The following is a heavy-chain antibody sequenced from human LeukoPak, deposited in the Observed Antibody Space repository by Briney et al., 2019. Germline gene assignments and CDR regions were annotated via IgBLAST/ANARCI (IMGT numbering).Heavy chain of an antibody. CDR2: IYYSGST. Sequence: PSETLSLTCAVYGGSFSGYYWSWIRQPPGKGLEWIGYIYYSGSTNYNPSLKSRVTISVDTSKNQFSLKLSSVTAADTAVYYCARVESSGWSDYWGQGTLVTVSS. D-gene: IGHD6-19*01. V-gene: IGHV4-59*01. J-gene: IGHJ4*02. CDR3: ARVESSGWSDY. CDR1: GGSFSGYY.